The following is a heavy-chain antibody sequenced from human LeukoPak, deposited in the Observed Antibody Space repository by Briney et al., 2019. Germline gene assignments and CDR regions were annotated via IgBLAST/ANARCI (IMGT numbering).Heavy chain of an antibody. Sequence: SVKVSCKASGGTFSSYAISWVRQDPGQGLEWMGRIIPILGIANYAQKFQGRVTITADKSTSTAYMELSSLRSEDTAVYYCARDLDGMDVWGQGTTVTVSS. V-gene: IGHV1-69*04. CDR2: IIPILGIA. J-gene: IGHJ6*02. CDR3: ARDLDGMDV. CDR1: GGTFSSYA.